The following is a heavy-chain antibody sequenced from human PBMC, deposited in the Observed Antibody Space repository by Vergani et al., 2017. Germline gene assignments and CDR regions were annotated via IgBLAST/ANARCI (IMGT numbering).Heavy chain of an antibody. V-gene: IGHV3-43*02. CDR2: ISGDGGSI. Sequence: EVQLVESGGGVVQPGGSLRLSCAASGFTFDDYAMHWVRHAPGKGLEWVSLISGDGGSIYYADSVKGRFTISRDNSKNSLYLQMNSLRTEDTALYYCATALGLTGTVEYYFDYWGQGTLVTVSS. J-gene: IGHJ4*02. CDR1: GFTFDDYA. D-gene: IGHD7-27*01. CDR3: ATALGLTGTVEYYFDY.